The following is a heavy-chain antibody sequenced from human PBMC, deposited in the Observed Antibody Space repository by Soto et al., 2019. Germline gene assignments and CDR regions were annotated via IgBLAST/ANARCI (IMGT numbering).Heavy chain of an antibody. J-gene: IGHJ3*02. CDR2: IKSKTDGGTT. Sequence: EVQLVESGGGLVKPGGSLRLSCAASGFTFSNAWMNWVRQAPGKGLEWVGRIKSKTDGGTTDYAAPVKGRFTISRDDSXNXRYLQMNSLKTEDTAVYYCTTDGSIVGATIWDAFDIWGQGTMVTVSS. CDR3: TTDGSIVGATIWDAFDI. D-gene: IGHD1-26*01. V-gene: IGHV3-15*07. CDR1: GFTFSNAW.